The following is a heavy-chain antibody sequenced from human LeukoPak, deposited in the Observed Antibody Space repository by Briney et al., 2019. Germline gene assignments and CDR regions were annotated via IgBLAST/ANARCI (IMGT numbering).Heavy chain of an antibody. Sequence: GGSLRLSCAASGFTFSSYAMSWVRQAPGKGLEWVSAISGSGGSTYYADSVKGRFTISRDNSKNTLYLQMNSLRAEDTAVYYCAKLNWGYCSGGSCYSFDIWGQGTMVTVSS. CDR2: ISGSGGST. J-gene: IGHJ3*02. CDR1: GFTFSSYA. V-gene: IGHV3-23*01. D-gene: IGHD2-15*01. CDR3: AKLNWGYCSGGSCYSFDI.